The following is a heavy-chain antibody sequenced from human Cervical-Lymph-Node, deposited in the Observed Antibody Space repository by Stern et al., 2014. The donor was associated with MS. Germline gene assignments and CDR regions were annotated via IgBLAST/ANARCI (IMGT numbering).Heavy chain of an antibody. CDR1: GFTFGNYA. D-gene: IGHD1-26*01. V-gene: IGHV3-30*04. J-gene: IGHJ4*02. CDR3: AKGGSGSYLD. CDR2: ISVDGRDK. Sequence: VQLVESGGGVVQPGRSLRLSCAASGFTFGNYAAPWVRQPPGKGLGWVAIISVDGRDKYYTDSVKGRFTVSRDNSKNRLYLEMNSLRLEDTAVYYCAKGGSGSYLDWGQGSLVTVSS.